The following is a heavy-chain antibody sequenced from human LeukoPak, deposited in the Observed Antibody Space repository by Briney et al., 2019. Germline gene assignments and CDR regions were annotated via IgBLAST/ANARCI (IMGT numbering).Heavy chain of an antibody. CDR3: ARDTDRRSSPGSWFDP. V-gene: IGHV4-59*11. CDR1: GGSITSHS. Sequence: SETLSLTCTVSGGSITSHSWSWIRQPPGKGLEWIGYIFYSGHTNYNPSLSSRITISVDTSKTQFSLRLTYVSAADTAVYYCARDTDRRSSPGSWFDPWGQGTLVTVSS. J-gene: IGHJ5*02. D-gene: IGHD2-15*01. CDR2: IFYSGHT.